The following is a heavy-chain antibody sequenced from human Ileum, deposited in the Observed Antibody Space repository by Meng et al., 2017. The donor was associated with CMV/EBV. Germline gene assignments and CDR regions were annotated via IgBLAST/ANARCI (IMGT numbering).Heavy chain of an antibody. CDR1: GASISSGDCC. D-gene: IGHD6-19*01. Sequence: LLQESGPGLVRPSKTPSVPCRASGASISSGDCCWSWIRQPPGKGLEYIGYIDNRGSTYYNPSLKSRVTMSMDTSKNQFSLKLTSVTAADTAVYYCARGYSSGWNYFHYWGQGTLVTVSS. J-gene: IGHJ4*02. CDR2: IDNRGST. V-gene: IGHV4-30-4*01. CDR3: ARGYSSGWNYFHY.